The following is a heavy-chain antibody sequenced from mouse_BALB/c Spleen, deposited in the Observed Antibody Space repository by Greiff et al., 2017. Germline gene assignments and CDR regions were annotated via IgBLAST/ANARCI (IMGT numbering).Heavy chain of an antibody. CDR2: ISDGGSYT. CDR3: ARENGPYYYGSSYGGFAY. CDR1: GFTFSDYY. J-gene: IGHJ3*01. Sequence: EVQGVESGGGLVKPGGSLKLSCAASGFTFSDYYMYWVRQTPEKRLEWVATISDGGSYTYCPDSVKGRFTISRDNAKNNLYLQMSSLKSEDTAMYYCARENGPYYYGSSYGGFAYWGQGTLVTVSA. D-gene: IGHD1-1*01. V-gene: IGHV5-4*02.